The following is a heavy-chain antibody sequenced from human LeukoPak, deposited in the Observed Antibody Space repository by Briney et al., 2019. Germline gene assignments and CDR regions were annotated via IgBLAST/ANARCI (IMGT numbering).Heavy chain of an antibody. CDR2: MNPNSGNT. CDR1: GYTFTSYD. Sequence: ASVKVSCKASGYTFTSYDINWVRQATGQGLEWMGWMNPNSGNTGYAQKFQGRVTMTTDTSTSTAYMELRSLRSDDTAVYYCARDEAVAARRWWYFDYWGQGTLVTVSS. CDR3: ARDEAVAARRWWYFDY. J-gene: IGHJ4*02. D-gene: IGHD6-19*01. V-gene: IGHV1-8*02.